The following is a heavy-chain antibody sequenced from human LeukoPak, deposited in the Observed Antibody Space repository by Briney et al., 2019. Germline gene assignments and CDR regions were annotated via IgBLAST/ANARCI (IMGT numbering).Heavy chain of an antibody. D-gene: IGHD2-2*01. CDR2: IIPIFGTA. V-gene: IGHV1-69*13. CDR1: GGTFSSYA. Sequence: GASVKVSCKASGGTFSSYAISWVRQAPGQGLEWMGGIIPIFGTANYALKFQGRVTITADESTSTAYMELSSLRSEDTAVYYCARDPIYCSSTSCYFAWAGSGSSGAFDIWGQGTMVTVSS. CDR3: ARDPIYCSSTSCYFAWAGSGSSGAFDI. J-gene: IGHJ3*02.